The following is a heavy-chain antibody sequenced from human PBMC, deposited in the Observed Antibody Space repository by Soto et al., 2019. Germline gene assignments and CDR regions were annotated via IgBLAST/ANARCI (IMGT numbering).Heavy chain of an antibody. CDR1: GFTFSSYT. Sequence: PXGSLRLSCAASGFTFSSYTMSWVRQAPGKGLEWVSVISVSGGSTYYGDSVKGRFTISRDNSKNTLYLQMNSLRAEDTAVYYCAKGTSLGPWYYYGLDVWGQGTTVTVSS. CDR2: ISVSGGST. CDR3: AKGTSLGPWYYYGLDV. V-gene: IGHV3-23*01. J-gene: IGHJ6*02.